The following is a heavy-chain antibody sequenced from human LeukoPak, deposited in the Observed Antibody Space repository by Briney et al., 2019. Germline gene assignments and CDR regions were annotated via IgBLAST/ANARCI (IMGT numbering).Heavy chain of an antibody. CDR3: ARQGYSGHSQGAADY. Sequence: ASVKVSCKASGYTFTNYGISWVRQAPGQGLEWMGWISAYNGNAKYAQNLQGRVTMTTDTSTSTAYMELRSLRSDDTAVYYCARQGYSGHSQGAADYWGQGTLVTVSS. D-gene: IGHD4-23*01. J-gene: IGHJ4*02. CDR1: GYTFTNYG. V-gene: IGHV1-18*01. CDR2: ISAYNGNA.